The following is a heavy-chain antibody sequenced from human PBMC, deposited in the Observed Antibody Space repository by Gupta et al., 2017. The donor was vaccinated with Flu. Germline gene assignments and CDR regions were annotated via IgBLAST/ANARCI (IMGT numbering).Heavy chain of an antibody. V-gene: IGHV1-46*01. CDR3: ARDSLWSGYSSSRVDYFDY. D-gene: IGHD6-13*01. CDR1: GYSFTSYY. J-gene: IGHJ4*02. CDR2: INPSGGGT. Sequence: QVQLVQSGAEVKKPGVSVKVSCTASGYSFTSYYMHWVRQAPGQGLEWMAMINPSGGGTTNAQKFQGRVTLTRDTSTSTVYMELSSLRSEDTAVYYCARDSLWSGYSSSRVDYFDYWGQGTPVTVSS.